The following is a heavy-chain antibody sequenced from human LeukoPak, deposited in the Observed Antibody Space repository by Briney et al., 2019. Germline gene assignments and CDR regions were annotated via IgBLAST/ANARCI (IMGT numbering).Heavy chain of an antibody. CDR3: ATVPNLRYFDWLLSSFDY. V-gene: IGHV1-24*01. CDR1: GYTLTELS. Sequence: ASVKVSCKVSGYTLTELSMHWVRQAPGKGPEWMGGFDPEDGETIYAQKFQGRVTMTEDTSTDTAYMELSSLRSEDTAVYYCATVPNLRYFDWLLSSFDYWGQGTLVTVSS. CDR2: FDPEDGET. J-gene: IGHJ4*02. D-gene: IGHD3-9*01.